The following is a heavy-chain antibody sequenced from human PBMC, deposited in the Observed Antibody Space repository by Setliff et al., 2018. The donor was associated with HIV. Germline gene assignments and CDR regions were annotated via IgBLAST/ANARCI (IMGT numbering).Heavy chain of an antibody. J-gene: IGHJ6*03. CDR1: GGSISSYY. CDR2: IYYSGST. Sequence: PSETLSLTCTVSGGSISSYYWSWIRQPPGKGLEWIGSIYYSGSTYSNPSLKSRVTISVDTSKNQFSLKLSSVTAVDTAVYYCARHDGMKAARRYNNDYMDVWGKGTTVTVSS. V-gene: IGHV4-39*01. CDR3: ARHDGMKAARRYNNDYMDV. D-gene: IGHD6-6*01.